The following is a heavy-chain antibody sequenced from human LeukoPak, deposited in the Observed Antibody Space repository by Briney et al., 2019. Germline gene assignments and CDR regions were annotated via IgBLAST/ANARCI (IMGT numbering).Heavy chain of an antibody. V-gene: IGHV1-18*01. CDR2: ITIYNGNT. CDR1: GYTFSSYG. J-gene: IGHJ6*02. D-gene: IGHD2-2*01. CDR3: ARDSLPAANYGMDV. Sequence: ASVKVSCKASGYTFSSYGISWVRQAPGQGLEWMGCITIYNGNTNYAQKFQGRVTMTRDTSISTAYMELSRLRSDDTAVYYCARDSLPAANYGMDVWGQGTTVTVSS.